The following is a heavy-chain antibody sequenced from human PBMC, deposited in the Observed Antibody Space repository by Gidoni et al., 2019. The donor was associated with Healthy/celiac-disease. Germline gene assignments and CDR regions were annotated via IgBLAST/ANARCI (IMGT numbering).Heavy chain of an antibody. V-gene: IGHV3-20*04. J-gene: IGHJ4*02. CDR3: ARDSDVYGDSPVGDY. D-gene: IGHD4-17*01. Sequence: EVQLVEYGGGVVRAGGSVRLSGAASGVTFDDYGMSWVRQAPGKGLEWVSGINWNGGSTGYADSVKGRFTIARDNAKNSLYLQMNSLRAEDTALYYCARDSDVYGDSPVGDYWGQGTLVTVSS. CDR2: INWNGGST. CDR1: GVTFDDYG.